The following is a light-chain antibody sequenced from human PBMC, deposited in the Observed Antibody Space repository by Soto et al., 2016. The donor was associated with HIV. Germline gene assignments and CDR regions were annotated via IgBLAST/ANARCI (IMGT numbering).Light chain of an antibody. V-gene: IGKV1-12*01. CDR3: QQSYSNPPYT. CDR1: QGISDW. CDR2: STS. Sequence: DFQMTQSPPSVSASVGDRVTISCRASQGISDWLAWYQQKPGKAPKLLIYSTSSLQSGVPSRFSGSGSGTDFTLTISSLQPEDFATYYCQQSYSNPPYTFGQGTKLEIK. J-gene: IGKJ2*01.